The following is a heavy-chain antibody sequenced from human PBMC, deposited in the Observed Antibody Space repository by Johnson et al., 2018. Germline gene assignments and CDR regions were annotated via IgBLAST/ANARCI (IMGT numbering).Heavy chain of an antibody. D-gene: IGHD1-14*01. V-gene: IGHV3-30*18. J-gene: IGHJ1*01. CDR3: AKDWEGGAVDTGGYFRH. CDR1: GFTFSAYG. Sequence: VQLVETGGGLVQPGRSLRLSCAASGFTFSAYGMHWVRQAPGKGLEWVAVISYDGSNKYYADSVKGRFTISRDNSKNTLYLQMNSLRAEDTAVYYCAKDWEGGAVDTGGYFRHWGQGTLVTVSS. CDR2: ISYDGSNK.